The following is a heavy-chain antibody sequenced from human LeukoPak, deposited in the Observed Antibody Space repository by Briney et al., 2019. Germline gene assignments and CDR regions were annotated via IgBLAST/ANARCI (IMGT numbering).Heavy chain of an antibody. CDR2: IIPIFGTA. CDR3: ARYSYGYGSFNWFDP. V-gene: IGHV1-69*13. CDR1: GGTFSSYA. J-gene: IGHJ5*02. D-gene: IGHD5-18*01. Sequence: GASVKVSCKASGGTFSSYAISWVRQAPGQGLEWMGGIIPIFGTANYAQKFQGRVTITADESTSTAYMELSSLRSEDTAVYYCARYSYGYGSFNWFDPWGQGTLVTVSS.